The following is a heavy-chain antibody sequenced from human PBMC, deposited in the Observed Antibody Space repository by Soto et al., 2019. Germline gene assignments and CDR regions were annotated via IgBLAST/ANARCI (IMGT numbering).Heavy chain of an antibody. J-gene: IGHJ2*01. CDR2: IKQDGSEK. CDR1: EFTFSSYW. D-gene: IGHD1-26*01. V-gene: IGHV3-7*01. CDR3: ARRATTSAGYFDL. Sequence: PGGSLRLSCAASEFTFSSYWMSWVRQAPGKGLEWVANIKQDGSEKNYQDSVKGRLTISRDNTKNSLSLQMSSLRAEDTAVYYCARRATTSAGYFDLWGRGILVTVSS.